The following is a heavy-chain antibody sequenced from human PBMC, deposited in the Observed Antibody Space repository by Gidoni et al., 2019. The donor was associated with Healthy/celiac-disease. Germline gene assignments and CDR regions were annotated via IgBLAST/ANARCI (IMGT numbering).Heavy chain of an antibody. D-gene: IGHD4-17*01. CDR1: GFTFRSYA. Sequence: EVQLLESGGGLVQPGGSLRLSCAASGFTFRSYAMSWARQAPGKGLEWVSAISGSGGSTYYADSVKGRFTISRDNSKNTLYLQMNSLRAEDTAVYYCATHTTVTTISLFDYWGQGTLVTVSS. CDR2: ISGSGGST. CDR3: ATHTTVTTISLFDY. J-gene: IGHJ4*02. V-gene: IGHV3-23*01.